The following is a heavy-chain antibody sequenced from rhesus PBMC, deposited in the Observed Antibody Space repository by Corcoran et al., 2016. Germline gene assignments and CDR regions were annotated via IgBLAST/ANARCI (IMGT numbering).Heavy chain of an antibody. CDR1: GGSISSSY. CDR2: IYGSGSST. V-gene: IGHV4-169*02. CDR3: ASTTYSSGWPIFDY. D-gene: IGHD6-31*01. Sequence: QLQLQESGPGLVKPSETLSVTCAVSGGSISSSYWSWIRQAPGKGLEWIGYIYGSGSSTNSNPSLKSRVTLSVDTSKNQLSLKLSSVTAADTDVYYCASTTYSSGWPIFDYWGQGVLVTVSS. J-gene: IGHJ4*01.